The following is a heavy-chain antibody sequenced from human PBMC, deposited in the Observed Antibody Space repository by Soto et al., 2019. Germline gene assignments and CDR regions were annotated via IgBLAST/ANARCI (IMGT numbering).Heavy chain of an antibody. V-gene: IGHV4-59*01. CDR3: ARLYDFWSGYYGLDY. J-gene: IGHJ4*02. CDR2: IYYSGST. Sequence: SETLSLTCTVSGGPISSYYWSWIRQPPWKGLEWIGYIYYSGSTNYNPSLKSRVTISVDTSKNQFSLKLSSVTAADTAVYYCARLYDFWSGYYGLDYWGQGTLVTVSS. CDR1: GGPISSYY. D-gene: IGHD3-3*01.